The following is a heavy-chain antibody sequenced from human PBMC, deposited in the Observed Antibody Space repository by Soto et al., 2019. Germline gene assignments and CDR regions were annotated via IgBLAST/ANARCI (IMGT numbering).Heavy chain of an antibody. CDR2: INPNSGGT. D-gene: IGHD4-17*01. CDR1: GYTFTGYY. V-gene: IGHV1-2*04. Sequence: ASVKVSCKASGYTFTGYYMHWVRQAPGQGLEWMGWINPNSGGTNYAQKFQGWVTMTRDTSISTAYMELSRLRSDDTAVYYCARDLRRRDYGDSDVLDVWGKGTTVTVSS. CDR3: ARDLRRRDYGDSDVLDV. J-gene: IGHJ6*04.